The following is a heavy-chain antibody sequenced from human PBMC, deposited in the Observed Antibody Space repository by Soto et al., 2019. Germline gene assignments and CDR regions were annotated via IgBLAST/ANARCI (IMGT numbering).Heavy chain of an antibody. J-gene: IGHJ6*02. D-gene: IGHD2-2*01. CDR1: GFTFWSYS. CDR3: ARDIVVVRAAKERVYYYYYYGMDV. V-gene: IGHV3-48*02. Sequence: PRLSCATSGFTFWSYSMNLVRQAPGKGLERVSCFSSSSSTIYYADSVKGRCTISSDHAQNSLYLQMNSLRDEDKAEYYCARDIVVVRAAKERVYYYYYYGMDVCGQRTTVTVS. CDR2: FSSSSSTI.